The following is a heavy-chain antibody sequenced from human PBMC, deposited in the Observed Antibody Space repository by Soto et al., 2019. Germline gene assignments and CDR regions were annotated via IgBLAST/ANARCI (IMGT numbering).Heavy chain of an antibody. Sequence: PGGSLRLSCAASGFTFSSYGMHWVRQAPGKGLEWVAVISYDGSNKYYADSVKGRFTISRDNSKNTLYLQMNSLRAEDTAVYYCARGKVYSSSSEVSWFDPWGQGTLVTVSS. CDR2: ISYDGSNK. D-gene: IGHD6-6*01. J-gene: IGHJ5*02. V-gene: IGHV3-30*19. CDR3: ARGKVYSSSSEVSWFDP. CDR1: GFTFSSYG.